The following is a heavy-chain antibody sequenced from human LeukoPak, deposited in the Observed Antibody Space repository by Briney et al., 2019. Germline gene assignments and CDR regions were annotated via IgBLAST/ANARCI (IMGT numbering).Heavy chain of an antibody. D-gene: IGHD3-22*01. V-gene: IGHV3-73*01. CDR3: TRLSIDYDSSGYYDLVDY. J-gene: IGHJ4*02. Sequence: GGSLRLSCAASGFTFSGSAMHWVRQASGKGPEWVGRIRSKANSYATAYAASVKGRFTISRDDSKNTAYLQMNSLKTEDTAVYYCTRLSIDYDSSGYYDLVDYWGQGTLVTVSS. CDR1: GFTFSGSA. CDR2: IRSKANSYAT.